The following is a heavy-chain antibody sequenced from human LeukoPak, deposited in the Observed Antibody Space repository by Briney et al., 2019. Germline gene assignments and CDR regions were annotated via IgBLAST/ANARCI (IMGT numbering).Heavy chain of an antibody. D-gene: IGHD3-22*01. Sequence: GGSLRLSCAASGFTVSRNYMSWVRQAPGKGLECVSVIYSGGSTYYADSVKGRFTISRDNSKNTLYLQMNSLRAEDTAVYYCARVPILLPGDYWGQGTLVTVSS. CDR2: IYSGGST. CDR1: GFTVSRNY. J-gene: IGHJ4*02. V-gene: IGHV3-66*01. CDR3: ARVPILLPGDY.